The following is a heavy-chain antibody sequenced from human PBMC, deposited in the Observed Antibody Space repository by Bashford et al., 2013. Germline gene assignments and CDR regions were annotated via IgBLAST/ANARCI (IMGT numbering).Heavy chain of an antibody. CDR2: LIPMSNTV. Sequence: SVKVSCKALGGFVSNYVITWVRQAPGQGLEWMGGLIPMSNTVKYAQKFQGRVTITRDMSTSTAYMELSSLRSEDTAVYYCAAADYYDSSGYYDGAYWGQGTLVTVSS. V-gene: IGHV1-69*05. D-gene: IGHD3-22*01. CDR3: AAADYYDSSGYYDGAY. J-gene: IGHJ4*02. CDR1: GGFVSNYV.